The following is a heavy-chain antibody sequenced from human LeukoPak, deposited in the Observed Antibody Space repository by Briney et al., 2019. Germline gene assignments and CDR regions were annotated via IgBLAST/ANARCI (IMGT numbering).Heavy chain of an antibody. D-gene: IGHD3-22*01. J-gene: IGHJ5*02. CDR2: IYYSGST. Sequence: SETLSLTCTVSGGSISSYYWGWIRQPPGKGLEWIGYIYYSGSTNYNPSLKSRVTISVDTSKNQFSLKLSSVTAADTAVYYCAREESDSSGYYYSWFDPWGQGTLVTVSS. CDR3: AREESDSSGYYYSWFDP. CDR1: GGSISSYY. V-gene: IGHV4-59*01.